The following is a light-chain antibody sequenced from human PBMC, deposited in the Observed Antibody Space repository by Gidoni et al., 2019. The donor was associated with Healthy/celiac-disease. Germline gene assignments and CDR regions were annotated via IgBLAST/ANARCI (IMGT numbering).Light chain of an antibody. J-gene: IGLJ3*02. CDR2: RNN. Sequence: SVLTQPPSASVAPRPTVTIPCSGSSSNIGSNYVYWYQQLPGTAPKHLIFRNNKRPSAVADRFSGSKSGTSASLVISGLRSEDEADYYCAAWDDSLSGRWVFGGGTKLTVL. V-gene: IGLV1-47*01. CDR1: SSNIGSNY. CDR3: AAWDDSLSGRWV.